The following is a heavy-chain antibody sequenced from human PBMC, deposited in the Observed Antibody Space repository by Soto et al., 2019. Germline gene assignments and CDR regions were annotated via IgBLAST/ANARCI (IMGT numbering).Heavy chain of an antibody. V-gene: IGHV3-23*01. CDR3: ARSSSSLTGSWFDP. Sequence: WGAQRLSGAASAFTFSTHAIRWCRPAPGKGLEWVSAISGSGASTYYADSVKGRFTISRDNSKNTLYLQLNSLRAEDTAVYYCARSSSSLTGSWFDPWGQGTLVTVSS. CDR1: AFTFSTHA. J-gene: IGHJ5*02. CDR2: ISGSGAST. D-gene: IGHD6-6*01.